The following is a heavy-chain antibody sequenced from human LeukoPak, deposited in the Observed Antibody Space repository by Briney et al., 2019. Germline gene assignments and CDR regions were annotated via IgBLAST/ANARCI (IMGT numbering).Heavy chain of an antibody. Sequence: GGSLRLSCAASGFTFDDYGMGCVRQAPGKGLEWVSGINRNGDRTGYADSVRGRFTISRDNANNSLYLQMMSLRAEDTALYYCARKGYYGSGTYLDYWGQGTLVTVSS. V-gene: IGHV3-20*04. J-gene: IGHJ4*02. CDR2: INRNGDRT. CDR3: ARKGYYGSGTYLDY. CDR1: GFTFDDYG. D-gene: IGHD3-10*01.